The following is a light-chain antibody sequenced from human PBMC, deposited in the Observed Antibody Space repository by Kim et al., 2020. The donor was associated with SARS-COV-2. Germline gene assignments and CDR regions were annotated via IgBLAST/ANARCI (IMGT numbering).Light chain of an antibody. Sequence: SASVGDRVTISCQASQDITNYLNWYQQKPGKAPKLLIYDASNLETGVPSRFSGSGSGTDFTFTISSLQPEDIATYYCQKYDNLPYTFGQGTKLEIK. V-gene: IGKV1-33*01. CDR2: DAS. J-gene: IGKJ2*01. CDR1: QDITNY. CDR3: QKYDNLPYT.